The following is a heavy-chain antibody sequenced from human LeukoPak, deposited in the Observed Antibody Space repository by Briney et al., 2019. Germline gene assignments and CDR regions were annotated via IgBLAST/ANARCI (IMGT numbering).Heavy chain of an antibody. CDR2: ISSSGSTI. V-gene: IGHV3-11*01. J-gene: IGHJ4*02. CDR3: ARTVITFGGVIVIPYYFDY. D-gene: IGHD3-16*02. CDR1: GFTFSDYY. Sequence: GGSLRLSCAASGFTFSDYYMSWIRQAPEKGLEWVSYISSSGSTIYYADSMKGRFTISRDNAKNSLYLQMNSLRAEDTAVYYCARTVITFGGVIVIPYYFDYWGQGTLVTVSS.